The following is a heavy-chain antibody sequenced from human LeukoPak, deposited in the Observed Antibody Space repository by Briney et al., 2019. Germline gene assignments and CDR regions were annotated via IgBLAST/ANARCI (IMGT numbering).Heavy chain of an antibody. J-gene: IGHJ2*01. D-gene: IGHD5-18*01. V-gene: IGHV4-39*07. CDR1: GGSSSSSSYY. Sequence: SETLSLTCTVSGGSSSSSSYYWGWIRQPPGKGLERIGSVYYSGSTYYNPSLKSRVTISVDTSKNQCSLKLSSVTAADTAVYYCAMGGYSYGYSCWYFDLWGRGTLVTVSS. CDR2: VYYSGST. CDR3: AMGGYSYGYSCWYFDL.